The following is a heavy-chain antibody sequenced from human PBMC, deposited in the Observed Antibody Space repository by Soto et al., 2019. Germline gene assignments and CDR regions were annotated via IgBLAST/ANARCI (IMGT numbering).Heavy chain of an antibody. CDR1: GFTFGDYA. Sequence: PGGSLRLSCTGSGFTFGDYAVSWFRQAPGKGLECVGFIRSKAYGETTDYAASVKGRFTISRDDSRTIAYLRMNSLKTEDTATYYCSRGFYANTSYPRFDFWGKGTLVTVSS. D-gene: IGHD2-21*01. CDR3: SRGFYANTSYPRFDF. V-gene: IGHV3-49*03. CDR2: IRSKAYGETT. J-gene: IGHJ4*02.